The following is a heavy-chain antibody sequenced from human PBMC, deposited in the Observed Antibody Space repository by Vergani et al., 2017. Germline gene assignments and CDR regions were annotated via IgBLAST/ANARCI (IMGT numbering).Heavy chain of an antibody. Sequence: QVQLVESGGGVVQPGRSLRLSCAASGFTFSSYGMHWVRQAPGKGLEWVAVIWYDGSNKYYADSVKGRFTISRDNSKNTLYLQMNRLRAEDTAVYYCARDRLYVIRSSDYMDVWGKGTTVTVSS. CDR2: IWYDGSNK. V-gene: IGHV3-33*01. J-gene: IGHJ6*03. CDR1: GFTFSSYG. CDR3: ARDRLYVIRSSDYMDV. D-gene: IGHD2-8*01.